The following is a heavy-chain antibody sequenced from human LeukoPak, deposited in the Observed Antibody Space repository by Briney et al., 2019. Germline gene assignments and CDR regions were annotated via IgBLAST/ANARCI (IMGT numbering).Heavy chain of an antibody. CDR3: ARDLQLVREIY. CDR2: INPNSGDT. CDR1: GYTFNRYY. Sequence: GASVRLSCTASGYTFNRYYMHWVRQAPGKGLEWVGWINPNSGDTDYAQKSQGTVTLTRDTSISTAYMELGSLRSDDTAVYYCARDLQLVREIYWGQGTLVTVSS. J-gene: IGHJ4*02. V-gene: IGHV1-2*02. D-gene: IGHD6-13*01.